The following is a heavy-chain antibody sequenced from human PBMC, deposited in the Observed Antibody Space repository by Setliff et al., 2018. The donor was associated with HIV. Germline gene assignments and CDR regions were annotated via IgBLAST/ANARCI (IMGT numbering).Heavy chain of an antibody. CDR2: IYYSGTT. D-gene: IGHD3-10*01. CDR1: GGSISTGGFY. J-gene: IGHJ4*02. Sequence: SETLSLTCTVSGGSISTGGFYWTWIRHHPGKGLGWLGYIYYSGTTYYNPSLKSRLSFSLDTSKMQFSLKLGSVTAADTAVYYCARTMLRGVLALDSWGQGTVVTVSS. CDR3: ARTMLRGVLALDS. V-gene: IGHV4-31*03.